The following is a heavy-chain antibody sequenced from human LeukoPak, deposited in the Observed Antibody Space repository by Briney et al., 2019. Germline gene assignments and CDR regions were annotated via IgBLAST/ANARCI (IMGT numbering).Heavy chain of an antibody. CDR2: IYYSGST. V-gene: IGHV4-39*07. CDR3: ARLRETMVRGQGYFNYYYYMDV. D-gene: IGHD4/OR15-4a*01. CDR1: GGSISSYY. J-gene: IGHJ6*03. Sequence: PSETLSLTCTVSGGSISSYYWSWIRQPPGKGLEWIGSIYYSGSTYYNPSLKSRVTISVDTSKNQFSLKLTSVAAADTAVYYCARLRETMVRGQGYFNYYYYMDVWGKGTTVTVSS.